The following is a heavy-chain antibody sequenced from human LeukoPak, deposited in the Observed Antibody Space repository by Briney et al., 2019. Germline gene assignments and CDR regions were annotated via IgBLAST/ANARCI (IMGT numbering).Heavy chain of an antibody. V-gene: IGHV1-8*02. CDR1: GYTFTSYD. J-gene: IGHJ6*02. Sequence: GASVTVSCKASGYTFTSYDINWVRQAPGQGLEWMGWMNPNSGNTGYAQKFQGRVTMTRNTSISTAYMELSSLRSEDTAVYYCARGEYYYDSRRYYYGMDVWGQGTTVTVSS. CDR3: ARGEYYYDSRRYYYGMDV. CDR2: MNPNSGNT. D-gene: IGHD3-22*01.